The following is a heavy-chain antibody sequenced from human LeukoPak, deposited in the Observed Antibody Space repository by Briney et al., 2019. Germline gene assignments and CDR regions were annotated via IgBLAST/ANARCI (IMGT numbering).Heavy chain of an antibody. CDR2: VGWNSGTI. CDR1: GSTFGDYA. CDR3: ARGDYYGSGTPGY. D-gene: IGHD3-10*01. Sequence: PGGSLRLSCVASGSTFGDYAIHWVRQAPGKGLEWVSGVGWNSGTIGYAGSVKGRFTISRDNAKNSLYLQINSLRAEDTAVYYCARGDYYGSGTPGYWGQGTLVTVSS. J-gene: IGHJ4*02. V-gene: IGHV3-9*01.